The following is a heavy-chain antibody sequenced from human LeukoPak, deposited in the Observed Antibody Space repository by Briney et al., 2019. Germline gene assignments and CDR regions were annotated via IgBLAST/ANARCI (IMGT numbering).Heavy chain of an antibody. Sequence: PSETLSLTCAVSGGSISDYYWSWIRQPPGKGLELIGYIHYTGNTNYNPSLKSRITISVDTSKNQFSLKVTSMTAADTAMYYCARWGRGSGSFNWFDPWGQGTLVTVSS. CDR1: GGSISDYY. V-gene: IGHV4-59*13. CDR2: IHYTGNT. J-gene: IGHJ5*02. CDR3: ARWGRGSGSFNWFDP. D-gene: IGHD3-10*01.